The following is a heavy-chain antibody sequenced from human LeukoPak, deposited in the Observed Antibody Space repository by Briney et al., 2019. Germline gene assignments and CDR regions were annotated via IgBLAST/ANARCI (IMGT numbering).Heavy chain of an antibody. V-gene: IGHV4-59*08. CDR1: GGSIASNY. CDR2: IYYTGGT. CDR3: AKYGNSGWVIDN. J-gene: IGHJ4*02. Sequence: SETLSLTCTVSGGSIASNYWTWIRQPPGKGLEYIGYIYYTGGTNYNPSLMSRVTISVDTSKNQFSLKLTSVTAADTAVYFCAKYGNSGWVIDNWGQGTLVTVSS. D-gene: IGHD6-19*01.